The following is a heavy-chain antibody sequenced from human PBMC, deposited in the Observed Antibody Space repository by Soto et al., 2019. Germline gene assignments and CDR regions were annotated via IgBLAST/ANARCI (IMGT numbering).Heavy chain of an antibody. CDR1: GLTFTNYE. J-gene: IGHJ3*01. V-gene: IGHV3-48*03. Sequence: EVQLVESGGGLALPGGSLRLSCAASGLTFTNYEMNWVRQAPGKGLEWVSYIGRGGTTTYYADSLKGRFTISRDNAKNSLYLQMNSLRAEDTAVYYCATRSGGGGAFDFWGQGTMVTVSS. D-gene: IGHD3-10*01. CDR3: ATRSGGGGAFDF. CDR2: IGRGGTTT.